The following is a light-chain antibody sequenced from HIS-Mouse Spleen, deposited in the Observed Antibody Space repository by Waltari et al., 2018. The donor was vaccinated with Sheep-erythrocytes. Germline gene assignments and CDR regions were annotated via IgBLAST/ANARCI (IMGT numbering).Light chain of an antibody. CDR1: SSDVGGYNY. V-gene: IGLV2-14*03. Sequence: QSAMTQPRSVSGSPGQSTTISCTGTSSDVGGYNYVPWYQQHPGKAPKLMIYDVSNRPSGVSNRFSGSKSGNTASLTISGLQAEDDADYYCSSYTSSSTSFGGGTKLTVL. J-gene: IGLJ2*01. CDR2: DVS. CDR3: SSYTSSSTS.